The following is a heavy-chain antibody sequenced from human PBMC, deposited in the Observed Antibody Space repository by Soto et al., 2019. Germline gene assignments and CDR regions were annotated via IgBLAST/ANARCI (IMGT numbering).Heavy chain of an antibody. Sequence: GGSLRLSCAASGFSFSSYAMSWVRQAPGKGLEWVSAISGSSGRTYYSDFVKGRFTISRDNSKNTLYLQMNSLRAEDTALYYCAKDVRGNYFGGFDYWGQGTLVTVSS. D-gene: IGHD1-26*01. CDR2: ISGSSGRT. CDR3: AKDVRGNYFGGFDY. J-gene: IGHJ4*02. V-gene: IGHV3-23*01. CDR1: GFSFSSYA.